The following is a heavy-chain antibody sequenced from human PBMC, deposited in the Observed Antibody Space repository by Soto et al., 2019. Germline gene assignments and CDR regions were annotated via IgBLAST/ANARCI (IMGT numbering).Heavy chain of an antibody. J-gene: IGHJ4*02. CDR2: TSYDGTNN. Sequence: QVQLVESGGGVVKPGTSLRLSCVGSGFTFRSYVIHWVRQAPGKGLEWVAHTSYDGTNNYYGDSVKGRFTISRDNSKNTVDLQMDSLTLEYTSLYYCARWGTTGGLDVWGPGTLVSVSS. CDR3: ARWGTTGGLDV. D-gene: IGHD3-16*01. V-gene: IGHV3-30*19. CDR1: GFTFRSYV.